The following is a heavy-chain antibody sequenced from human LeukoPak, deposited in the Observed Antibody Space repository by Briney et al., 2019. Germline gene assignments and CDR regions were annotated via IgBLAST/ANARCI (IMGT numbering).Heavy chain of an antibody. D-gene: IGHD3-9*01. J-gene: IGHJ5*02. CDR1: GFTFSSYW. Sequence: GGSLRLSCAASGFTFSSYWMTWVRQAPGKGLEWVANINQDGSEKYYVDSVKGRFTISRDNAKNSLYPQMNSLRAEDTAVYYCAREPLRYFDCFDPWGQGTLVTVSS. CDR2: INQDGSEK. V-gene: IGHV3-7*01. CDR3: AREPLRYFDCFDP.